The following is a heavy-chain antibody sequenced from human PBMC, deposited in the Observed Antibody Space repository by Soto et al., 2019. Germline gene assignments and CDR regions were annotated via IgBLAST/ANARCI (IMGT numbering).Heavy chain of an antibody. J-gene: IGHJ6*02. CDR1: GDTFIGYS. CDR3: VIDRLIVAVSVGRMDV. D-gene: IGHD6-19*01. CDR2: VIPTQRTT. Sequence: QVQLVQSGAEVKKPGTSVRVSCKASGDTFIGYSISWVRQAPGQGLEWMGWVIPTQRTTKYAQRFQGRVTMSGDQFASTTYMELSSLRPEDTALYYCVIDRLIVAVSVGRMDVWGQGTTGTVSS. V-gene: IGHV1-69*01.